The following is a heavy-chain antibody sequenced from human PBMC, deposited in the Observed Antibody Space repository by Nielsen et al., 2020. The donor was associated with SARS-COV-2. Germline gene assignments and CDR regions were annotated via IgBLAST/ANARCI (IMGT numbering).Heavy chain of an antibody. V-gene: IGHV1-69*13. Sequence: SVKVSCKASGGTFSSYAISWVRQAPGQGLEWMGGISPIFGTANYAQKFQGRVTITADESTSTAYMELSSLRSEDTAVYYCARDLSFGQLSQSGDDAFDIWGQGTMVTVSS. CDR2: ISPIFGTA. CDR3: ARDLSFGQLSQSGDDAFDI. J-gene: IGHJ3*02. CDR1: GGTFSSYA. D-gene: IGHD6-6*01.